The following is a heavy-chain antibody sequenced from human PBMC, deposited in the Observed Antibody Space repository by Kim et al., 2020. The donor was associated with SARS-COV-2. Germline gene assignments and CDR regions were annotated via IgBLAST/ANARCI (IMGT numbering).Heavy chain of an antibody. CDR1: GFTFGENG. CDR3: SRGFRGDY. CDR2: MRSKVYGGTT. Sequence: GGSLRLSSTGSGFTFGENGLSWFRQAPGKGLEWVSAMRSKVYGGTTEYAASVKGRFTISRDDSKSIAYLQMDSLRPEDTAVYYCSRGFRGDYWGQGTLVT. V-gene: IGHV3-49*03. D-gene: IGHD6-25*01. J-gene: IGHJ4*02.